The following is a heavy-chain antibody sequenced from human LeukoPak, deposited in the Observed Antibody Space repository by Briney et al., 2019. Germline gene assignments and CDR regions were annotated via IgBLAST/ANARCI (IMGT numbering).Heavy chain of an antibody. CDR1: GFTVSSNY. Sequence: GGSLRLSCAASGFTVSSNYMSWVRQAPGKGLEWVSVIYSGGSTYYADSVKGRFTISRDNSKNTLYLQMNSLRAEDTAVYYCARGPWLQLPFDYWGQGTLVTVSS. CDR3: ARGPWLQLPFDY. V-gene: IGHV3-66*01. CDR2: IYSGGST. J-gene: IGHJ4*02. D-gene: IGHD5-24*01.